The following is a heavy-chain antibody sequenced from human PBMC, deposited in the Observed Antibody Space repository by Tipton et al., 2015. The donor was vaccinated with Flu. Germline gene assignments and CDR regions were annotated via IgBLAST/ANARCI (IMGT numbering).Heavy chain of an antibody. V-gene: IGHV3-64*01. J-gene: IGHJ4*02. Sequence: GSLRLSCAVSGFTLSPYTIHWVRQAPGKGLEYVAVSTTGGKFFYVKSVEGRFTLSRDNSKNMLYLQMGSLRPDDTAVYYCAREGVRKGFDSWGQGTLVTVSS. D-gene: IGHD3-10*01. CDR1: GFTLSPYT. CDR2: VSTTGGKF. CDR3: AREGVRKGFDS.